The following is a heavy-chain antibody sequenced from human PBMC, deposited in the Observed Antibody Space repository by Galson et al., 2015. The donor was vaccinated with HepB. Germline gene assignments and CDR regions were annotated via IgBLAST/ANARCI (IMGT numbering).Heavy chain of an antibody. J-gene: IGHJ4*02. D-gene: IGHD3-16*02. Sequence: SLRLSCAASGFTFSSYAMHWVRQAPGKGLEYVSGISSNGGSTYYADSVKGRFIISRDNSKNTLYLQMGSLRAEDMAVYYCARDRLRLGELSLGGLLDYWGQGTLVTVSS. CDR2: ISSNGGST. CDR1: GFTFSSYA. CDR3: ARDRLRLGELSLGGLLDY. V-gene: IGHV3-64*02.